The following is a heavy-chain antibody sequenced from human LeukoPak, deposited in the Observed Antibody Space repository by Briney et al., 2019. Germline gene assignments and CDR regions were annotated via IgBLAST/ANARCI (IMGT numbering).Heavy chain of an antibody. CDR2: INPNSGAT. D-gene: IGHD3-16*02. Sequence: GASVKVSCKASGYTFTGYHMHWVRQAPGQGLEWMAWINPNSGATNYAQKFQGRVTMTRDTSISTAYMELSRLRSDDTAVYYCARDLGSYRIGFDPWGQGTLVTVSS. J-gene: IGHJ5*02. CDR1: GYTFTGYH. CDR3: ARDLGSYRIGFDP. V-gene: IGHV1-2*02.